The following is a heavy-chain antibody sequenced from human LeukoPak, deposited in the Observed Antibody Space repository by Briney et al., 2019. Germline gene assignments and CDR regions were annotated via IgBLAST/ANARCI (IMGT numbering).Heavy chain of an antibody. J-gene: IGHJ6*02. CDR3: ARDLEIKDTVTIPVTRYYGMDV. CDR2: ISAYNGNT. V-gene: IGHV1-18*01. D-gene: IGHD4-17*01. CDR1: GYTFTSYG. Sequence: GASVKVSCKASGYTFTSYGISWVRQAPGQGLEWMGWISAYNGNTNYAQKLQGRVTMTTDTSTSTAYMELRSLRSDDTAVYYCARDLEIKDTVTIPVTRYYGMDVWGQGTMVTVSS.